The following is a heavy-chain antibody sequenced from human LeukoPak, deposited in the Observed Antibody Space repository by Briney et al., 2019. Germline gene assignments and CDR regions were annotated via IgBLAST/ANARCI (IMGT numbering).Heavy chain of an antibody. J-gene: IGHJ4*02. CDR3: ARVHSSGWTTDFDY. CDR2: IYYSGST. CDR1: GGSISSSSYY. D-gene: IGHD6-19*01. V-gene: IGHV4-39*07. Sequence: SETLSLTCTVSGGSISSSSYYWGWIRQPPGKGLEWIGSIYYSGSTYYNPSLKSRVTISVDTSKNQFSLKLSSVTAADTAVYYCARVHSSGWTTDFDYWGQGTLVTVSS.